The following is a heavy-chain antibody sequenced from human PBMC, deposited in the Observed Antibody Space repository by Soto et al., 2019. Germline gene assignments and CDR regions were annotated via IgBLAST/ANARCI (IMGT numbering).Heavy chain of an antibody. CDR1: GFTFSSYW. V-gene: IGHV3-74*01. CDR2: INSDGSST. Sequence: GGSLRLSCAASGFTFSSYWMHWVRQAPGKGLVWVSRINSDGSSTSYADSVKDRFTISRDNAKNTPYLQMNSLRAEDTAVYFCARDRTSCCDDLYYYYGMDVWGQGTTVTVSS. D-gene: IGHD1-1*01. CDR3: ARDRTSCCDDLYYYYGMDV. J-gene: IGHJ6*02.